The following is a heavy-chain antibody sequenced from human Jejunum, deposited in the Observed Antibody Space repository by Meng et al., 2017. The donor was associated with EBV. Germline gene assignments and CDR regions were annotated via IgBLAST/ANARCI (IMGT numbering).Heavy chain of an antibody. V-gene: IGHV4-34*02. D-gene: IGHD2-8*02. CDR1: GGSFSGYY. Sequence: QVQLQQWGAGLLGPTETLSLTCAVYGGSFSGYYWSWVRQPPGRGLEYIGEVHFSGITNYTPSLKSRVTMSVDASKNQFSLRLTSVTAADTAVYYCARRTGDYVVGYWGQGTLVTVSS. CDR2: VHFSGIT. CDR3: ARRTGDYVVGY. J-gene: IGHJ4*02.